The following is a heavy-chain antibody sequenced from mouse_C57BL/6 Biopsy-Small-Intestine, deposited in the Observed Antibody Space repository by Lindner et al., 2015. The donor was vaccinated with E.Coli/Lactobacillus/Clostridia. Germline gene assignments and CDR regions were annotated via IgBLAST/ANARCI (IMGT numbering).Heavy chain of an antibody. V-gene: IGHV1-82*01. CDR3: ARGNYGY. CDR1: GFAFSSSW. CDR2: IFPGDGGT. Sequence: VQLQESGPELVKPGASVKISCKASGFAFSSSWMNWVKQRPGKGLEWIGRIFPGDGGTNYNGKFKDKATLTADKSSSTAYMQLSSLTYEDSAVYYCARGNYGYWGQGTTLTVSS. J-gene: IGHJ2*01. D-gene: IGHD2-1*01.